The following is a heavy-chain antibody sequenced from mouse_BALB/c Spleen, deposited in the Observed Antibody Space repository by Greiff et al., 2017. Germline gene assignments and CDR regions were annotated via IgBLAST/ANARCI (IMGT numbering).Heavy chain of an antibody. Sequence: EVQLVESGGGLVKPGGSLKLSCAASGFAFSSYDMSWVRQTPGKRLEWVAYISSGGGSTYYPDTVKGRFTISRDNAKNTLYLQMSSLKSEDTAMYYCARHETARDMDCWGEGTSVTVSS. CDR3: ARHETARDMDC. CDR1: GFAFSSYD. J-gene: IGHJ4*01. V-gene: IGHV5-12-1*01. D-gene: IGHD3-2*01. CDR2: ISSGGGST.